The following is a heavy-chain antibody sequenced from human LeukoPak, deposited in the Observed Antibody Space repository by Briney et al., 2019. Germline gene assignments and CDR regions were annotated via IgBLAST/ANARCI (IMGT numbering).Heavy chain of an antibody. CDR1: GGSISSYY. CDR3: ASSPPLLWFGEPPPYYYYMDV. V-gene: IGHV4-4*07. CDR2: IYTSGST. Sequence: SETLSLTCTVSGGSISSYYWSWIRQPAGKGLEWIGRIYTSGSTNYNPSLKSRVTMSVDTSKNQFPLKLSSVTAADTAVYYCASSPPLLWFGEPPPYYYYMDVWGKGTTVTVSS. J-gene: IGHJ6*03. D-gene: IGHD3-10*01.